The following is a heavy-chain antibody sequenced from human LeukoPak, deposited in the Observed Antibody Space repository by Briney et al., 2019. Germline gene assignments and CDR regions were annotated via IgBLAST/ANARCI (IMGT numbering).Heavy chain of an antibody. CDR3: ARDRPYSSLGMDV. V-gene: IGHV3-33*01. D-gene: IGHD6-13*01. CDR1: GFTFSSYG. J-gene: IGHJ6*04. CDR2: IWYDGSNK. Sequence: GRSLRLSCAASGFTFSSYGMHWVRQAPGKGLEWVAVIWYDGSNKYYADSVKGRFTISRDNSKNTLYLQMNSLRAEDTAVYYCARDRPYSSLGMDVWGKGTTVTVSS.